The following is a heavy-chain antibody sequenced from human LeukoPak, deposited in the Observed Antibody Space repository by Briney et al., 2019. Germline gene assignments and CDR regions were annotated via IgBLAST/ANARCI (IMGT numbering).Heavy chain of an antibody. J-gene: IGHJ3*01. V-gene: IGHV3-74*01. CDR1: GFTFNEYW. Sequence: SGGSLRLSCAAPGFTFNEYWTHWVRQPPGKGLAWVSHINRDGGLTNYADSVKGRFTISRDNARNTLYLQMNSLRADDTAIYFCAREEHRLAAAGTSAFDLGGQGTLVTVSP. CDR2: INRDGGLT. D-gene: IGHD6-13*01. CDR3: AREEHRLAAAGTSAFDL.